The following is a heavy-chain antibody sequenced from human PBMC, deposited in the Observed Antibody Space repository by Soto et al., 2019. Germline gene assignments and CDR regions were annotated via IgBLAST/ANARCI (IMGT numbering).Heavy chain of an antibody. D-gene: IGHD3-22*01. J-gene: IGHJ4*02. CDR2: ISYDGSNK. V-gene: IGHV3-30-3*01. Sequence: GGSLRLSCAASGFTFSSYAMHWVRQAPGKGLEWVAVISYDGSNKYYADSVKGRFTISRDNSKNTLYLQMSSLRAEDTAVYYCARDSYYDSSGYGLGYWGQGTLVTVSS. CDR1: GFTFSSYA. CDR3: ARDSYYDSSGYGLGY.